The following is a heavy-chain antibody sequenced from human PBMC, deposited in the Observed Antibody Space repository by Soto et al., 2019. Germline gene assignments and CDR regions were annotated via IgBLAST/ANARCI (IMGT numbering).Heavy chain of an antibody. CDR2: IISIFGTT. D-gene: IGHD2-8*01. CDR1: GGTFSSYV. CDR3: ATPLAYAMRGWDGLDV. J-gene: IGHJ6*02. V-gene: IGHV1-69*01. Sequence: QVQLVQSGAEVKKPGSSVKVSCKASGGTFSSYVIGWVRQAPGQGLEWMGGIISIFGTTNYAQRFQGRVTITADDSPCTAYMELSSLRSEDTAVYYCATPLAYAMRGWDGLDVWGQGTTVTVSS.